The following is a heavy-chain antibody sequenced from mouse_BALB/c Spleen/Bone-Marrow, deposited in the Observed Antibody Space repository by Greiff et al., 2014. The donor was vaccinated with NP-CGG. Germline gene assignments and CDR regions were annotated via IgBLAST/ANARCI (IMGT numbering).Heavy chain of an antibody. V-gene: IGHV1-5*01. CDR1: GYTFINYW. D-gene: IGHD2-4*01. Sequence: EVKLVESGTVLARPGASVKMSRKASGYTFINYWMHWVKQRPGQGPEWIGAIYPGNSDTSYNQKFKAKAKLTAVTSTSTAYMELSSLTNEDSAVYYCTCFYYDYDGLGWFAYWGQGTLVTVSA. J-gene: IGHJ3*01. CDR2: IYPGNSDT. CDR3: TCFYYDYDGLGWFAY.